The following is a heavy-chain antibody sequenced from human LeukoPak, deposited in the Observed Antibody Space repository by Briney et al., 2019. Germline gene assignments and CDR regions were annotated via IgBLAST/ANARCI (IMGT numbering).Heavy chain of an antibody. CDR1: GFTFSSFT. CDR3: AKRIPNYYGMDV. Sequence: GGSLRLSCAASGFTFSSFTMSWVRQAPGKGLEWVSAISGSGSGTYYADSVKGRFTLSRDNSKNTLFLQMNSLRAEDTAVYYCAKRIPNYYGMDVWGQGTTVTVSS. V-gene: IGHV3-23*01. J-gene: IGHJ6*02. D-gene: IGHD2-15*01. CDR2: ISGSGSGT.